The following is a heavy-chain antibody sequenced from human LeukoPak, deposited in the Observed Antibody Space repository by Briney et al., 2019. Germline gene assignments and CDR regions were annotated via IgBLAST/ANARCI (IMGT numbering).Heavy chain of an antibody. J-gene: IGHJ4*02. CDR1: GGSISSGGYY. CDR3: ARAYCSGNTCYGLDY. Sequence: SETLSLTCTVSGGSISSGGYYWSWIRQHPGKGLEWIGYIYYSGSTYYNPSLKSRVTISVDTSKNQFSLKLSSVTAADTAVYYCARAYCSGNTCYGLDYWGQGTLVTVSS. CDR2: IYYSGST. V-gene: IGHV4-31*03. D-gene: IGHD2-15*01.